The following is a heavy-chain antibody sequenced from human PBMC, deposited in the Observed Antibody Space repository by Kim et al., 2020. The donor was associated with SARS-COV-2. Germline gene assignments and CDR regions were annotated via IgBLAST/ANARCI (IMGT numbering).Heavy chain of an antibody. J-gene: IGHJ3*02. CDR1: GCSISSSSYY. CDR2: IYYSGST. CDR3: ARDPSILWFGEDAFDI. V-gene: IGHV4-39*07. Sequence: SETLSLTCTVSGCSISSSSYYWGWIRQPPGKGLEWIGSIYYSGSTYYNPSLKSRVTISVDTSKNQFSLKLSSVTAADTAVYYCARDPSILWFGEDAFDI. D-gene: IGHD3-10*01.